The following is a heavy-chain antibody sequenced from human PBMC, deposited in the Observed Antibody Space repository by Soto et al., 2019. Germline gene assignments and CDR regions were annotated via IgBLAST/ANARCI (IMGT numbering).Heavy chain of an antibody. J-gene: IGHJ6*02. CDR1: GFTFSSHG. CDR3: AKVRDCWGGGGYYYYYYGMEV. Sequence: GGSLRLSGSASGFTFSSHGMHWFRQAPGKGLEYVAVISYDGSNKYYADCVKGRFTMATDNSKNTLYLQMNSLRAEATVVYYCAKVRDCWGGGGYYYYYYGMEVGAQGTTVAAS. D-gene: IGHD3-16*01. CDR2: ISYDGSNK. V-gene: IGHV3-30*18.